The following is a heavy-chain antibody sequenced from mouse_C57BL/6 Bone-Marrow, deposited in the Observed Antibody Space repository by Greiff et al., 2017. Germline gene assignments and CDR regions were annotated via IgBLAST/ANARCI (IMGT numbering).Heavy chain of an antibody. V-gene: IGHV5-9-1*02. CDR3: TRITTVVYYYAMDY. J-gene: IGHJ4*01. Sequence: EVQVVESGEGLVKPGGSLKLSCAASGFTFSSYAMSWVRQTPEKRLEWVAYISSGGDYIYYADTVKGRFTISRDNARTTLYLQMSSLKSEDTAMYYCTRITTVVYYYAMDYWGQGTSVTVSS. CDR1: GFTFSSYA. D-gene: IGHD1-1*01. CDR2: ISSGGDYI.